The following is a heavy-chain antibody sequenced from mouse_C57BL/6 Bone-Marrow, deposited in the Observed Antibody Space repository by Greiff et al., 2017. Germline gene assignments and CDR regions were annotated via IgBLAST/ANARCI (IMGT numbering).Heavy chain of an antibody. CDR1: GYTFTGYW. CDR3: AGVSPFAY. V-gene: IGHV1-9*01. CDR2: IVPGSGST. Sequence: QVQLKESGAELMKPGASVKLSCTATGYTFTGYWIEWVKQRPGHGLEWIGEIVPGSGSTNYTEKFKGKATVTADTSSNTAYMQLSSLTTEDSAIYYCAGVSPFAYWGQGTLVTVSA. J-gene: IGHJ3*01.